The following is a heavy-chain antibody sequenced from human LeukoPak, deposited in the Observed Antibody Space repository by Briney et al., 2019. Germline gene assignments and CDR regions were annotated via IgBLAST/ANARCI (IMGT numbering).Heavy chain of an antibody. V-gene: IGHV1-18*01. CDR2: VSASNVNT. CDR3: SRDECCNTRYYSGDY. J-gene: IGHJ4*02. CDR1: GYTFTSFG. Sequence: ASVKVSCKASGYTFTSFGISWVRQAPGQGLEWMGWVSASNVNTKYAQKFQGRVTMTTDTSTGTAYMEMRSLRSDNTAVYSCSRDECCNTRYYSGDYWGQGTLVTVSS. D-gene: IGHD2/OR15-2a*01.